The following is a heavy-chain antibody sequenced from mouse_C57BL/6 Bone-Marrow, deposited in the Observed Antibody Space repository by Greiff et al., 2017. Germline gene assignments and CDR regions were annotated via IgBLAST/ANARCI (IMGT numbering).Heavy chain of an antibody. CDR1: GYTFTSYG. D-gene: IGHD2-5*01. J-gene: IGHJ1*03. Sequence: VQLQQSGAELARPGASVKLSCKASGYTFTSYGISWVKQRTGPGLEWIGEIYPRSGNTYYNEKFKGKATLTADKSSSTAYMELRSLTSEDSAVYFCARRSNYEYFDVWGTGTTVTVSS. CDR2: IYPRSGNT. CDR3: ARRSNYEYFDV. V-gene: IGHV1-81*01.